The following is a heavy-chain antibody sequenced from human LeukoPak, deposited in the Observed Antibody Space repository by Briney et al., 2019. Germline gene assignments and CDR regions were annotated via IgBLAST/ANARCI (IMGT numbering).Heavy chain of an antibody. V-gene: IGHV1-2*02. D-gene: IGHD1-20*01. J-gene: IGHJ5*02. Sequence: ASVKVSCKASGYTFTAYYMHWVRQAPGQGLEWMGWIDPNSGATDSAQKFQGRITVTRDTSINTVYMELSRLTSDDTAVYYCARGRASLTAWFVPWGQGTLVTVSS. CDR3: ARGRASLTAWFVP. CDR1: GYTFTAYY. CDR2: IDPNSGAT.